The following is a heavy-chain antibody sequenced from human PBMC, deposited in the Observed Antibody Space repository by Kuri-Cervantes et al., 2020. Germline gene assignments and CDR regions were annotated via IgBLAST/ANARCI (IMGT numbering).Heavy chain of an antibody. Sequence: GESLKISCAASGFTFSSYAMHWVRQAPGKGLEWVAVISYNGSNKYYADSVKGRFTISRDNSKNTLYLQMNSLRAEDTAVYYCARGEVYYDFWSGYYPNWFDPWGQGTLVTVSS. J-gene: IGHJ5*02. D-gene: IGHD3-3*01. CDR1: GFTFSSYA. V-gene: IGHV3-30-3*01. CDR2: ISYNGSNK. CDR3: ARGEVYYDFWSGYYPNWFDP.